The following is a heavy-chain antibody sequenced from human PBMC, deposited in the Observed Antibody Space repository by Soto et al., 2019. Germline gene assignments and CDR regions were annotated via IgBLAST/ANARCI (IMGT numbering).Heavy chain of an antibody. CDR3: APNWNFDN. CDR1: GFARRKGW. V-gene: IGHV3-15*01. D-gene: IGHD2-8*01. J-gene: IGHJ4*02. CDR2: IKNKIEGGTT. Sequence: PGASLKLACAASGFARRKGWVSWFRQAQGKGLEWVGRIKNKIEGGTTDYAVPVKGRFTISRDDSKNMLYLQMNSLITEDTAVYYCAPNWNFDNWGQGTPVT.